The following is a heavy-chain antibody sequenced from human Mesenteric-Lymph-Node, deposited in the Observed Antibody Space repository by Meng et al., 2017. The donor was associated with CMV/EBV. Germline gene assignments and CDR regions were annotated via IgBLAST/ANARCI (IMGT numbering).Heavy chain of an antibody. CDR2: INTDGSRT. V-gene: IGHV3-74*01. D-gene: IGHD3-3*01. Sequence: GESLKISCAASGFTFSSYWMHWVRQAPGKGLVWVSRINTDGSRTDYADSVKGRFTISRDNAKNTLCLQMNSLRAEDTAVYYCAREVITVFGVVIIPVGWFDPWGQGTLVTVSS. J-gene: IGHJ5*02. CDR3: AREVITVFGVVIIPVGWFDP. CDR1: GFTFSSYW.